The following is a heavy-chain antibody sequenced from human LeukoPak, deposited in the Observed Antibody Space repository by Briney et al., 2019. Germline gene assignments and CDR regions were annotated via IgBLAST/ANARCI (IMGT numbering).Heavy chain of an antibody. CDR1: GASIRISNYY. CDR2: VYYTWTT. J-gene: IGHJ5*02. CDR3: ARLLYYGSGSYYNWFDP. D-gene: IGHD3-10*01. V-gene: IGHV4-39*01. Sequence: SETLSLTCTVSGASIRISNYYWGWIRQPPGKGLEWIASVYYTWTTYYNPSLKSRVTIFVDTSKNQFSLKLSSVTAADTAVYYCARLLYYGSGSYYNWFDPWGQGTLVTVSS.